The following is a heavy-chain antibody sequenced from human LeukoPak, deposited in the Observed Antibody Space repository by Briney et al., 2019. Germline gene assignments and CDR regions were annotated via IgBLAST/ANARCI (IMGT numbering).Heavy chain of an antibody. CDR2: IYSGGST. Sequence: SETLSLTCTVSGGSISSYYWSWIRQPPGKGLEWIGYIYSGGSTNYNPSLKSRVTISVDTSKNQFSLKLSSVTAADTALYYCARATYGSVFFDYWGQGTLVTVSS. V-gene: IGHV4-59*01. CDR3: ARATYGSVFFDY. J-gene: IGHJ4*02. CDR1: GGSISSYY. D-gene: IGHD4-17*01.